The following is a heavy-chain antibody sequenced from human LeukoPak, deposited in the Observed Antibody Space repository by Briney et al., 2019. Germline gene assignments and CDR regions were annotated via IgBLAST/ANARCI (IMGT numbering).Heavy chain of an antibody. V-gene: IGHV4-30-2*01. CDR3: ASSAVVVAATDTYYYYGMDV. J-gene: IGHJ6*02. D-gene: IGHD2-15*01. CDR2: IYHSGST. Sequence: EASETLSLTCAVSGGSISSGGYSWSWIRQPPGKGLEWIGYIYHSGSTYYNPSLKSRVTISVDRSKNQFSLKLSSVTAADTAVYYCASSAVVVAATDTYYYYGMDVWGQGTTVTVSS. CDR1: GGSISSGGYS.